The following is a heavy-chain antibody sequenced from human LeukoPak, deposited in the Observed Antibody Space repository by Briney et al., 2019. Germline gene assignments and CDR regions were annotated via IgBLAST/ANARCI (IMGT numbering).Heavy chain of an antibody. CDR3: ASVAAAAGTLTEVDY. CDR1: GGSISSGGYY. V-gene: IGHV4-39*07. CDR2: INHSGST. D-gene: IGHD6-13*01. J-gene: IGHJ4*02. Sequence: SETLSLTCTVSGGSISSGGYYWSWIRQPPGKGLEWIGEINHSGSTNYNPSLKSRVTISVDTSKNQFSLKLSSVTAADTAVYYCASVAAAAGTLTEVDYWGQGTLVTVSS.